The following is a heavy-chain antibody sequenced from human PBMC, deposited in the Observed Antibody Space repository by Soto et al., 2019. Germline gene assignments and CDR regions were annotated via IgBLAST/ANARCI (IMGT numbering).Heavy chain of an antibody. D-gene: IGHD3-3*01. CDR2: ISGSGGST. Sequence: GGSLRLSCAASGFTFSSYAMSWVRQAPGKGLEWVSAISGSGGSTYYADSVKGRFTISRDNSKNTLYLQMNSLRAEDTAVYYWAKEIRCLEWLLQPDAFDIWGQGTMVTVSS. CDR1: GFTFSSYA. V-gene: IGHV3-23*01. CDR3: AKEIRCLEWLLQPDAFDI. J-gene: IGHJ3*02.